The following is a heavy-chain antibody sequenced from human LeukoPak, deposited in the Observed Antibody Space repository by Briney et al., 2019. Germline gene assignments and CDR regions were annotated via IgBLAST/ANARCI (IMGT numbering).Heavy chain of an antibody. CDR2: ISSSGSTI. D-gene: IGHD3-10*01. V-gene: IGHV3-11*01. J-gene: IGHJ4*02. CDR1: GFTFSDYY. Sequence: GGSLRLSCAASGFTFSDYYMSWFRQAPGKGLEWVSYISSSGSTIYYADSVKGRFTISRDNAKNSLYLQMNSLRAEDTAVYYCAKVTYGSGTYGAFDYWGQGTLVTVSS. CDR3: AKVTYGSGTYGAFDY.